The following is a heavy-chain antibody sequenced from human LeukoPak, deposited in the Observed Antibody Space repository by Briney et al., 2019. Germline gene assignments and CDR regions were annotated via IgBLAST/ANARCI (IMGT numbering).Heavy chain of an antibody. J-gene: IGHJ6*02. CDR2: IYSGGST. D-gene: IGHD2-2*01. V-gene: IGHV3-53*01. CDR3: ARGRRYCSSTSCYGYYGMDV. Sequence: GGSLRLSCAASGFTFSSYAMSWVRQAPGKGLEWVSVIYSGGSTYYADSVKGRFTISRDNSKNTLYLQMNSLRAEDTAVYYCARGRRYCSSTSCYGYYGMDVWGQGTTVTVSS. CDR1: GFTFSSYA.